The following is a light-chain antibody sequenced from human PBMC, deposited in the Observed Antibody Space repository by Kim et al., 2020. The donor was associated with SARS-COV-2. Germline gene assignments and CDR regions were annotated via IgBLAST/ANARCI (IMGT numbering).Light chain of an antibody. V-gene: IGLV4-60*03. CDR2: LEGSGSY. J-gene: IGLJ3*02. Sequence: QPVLTQSSSASASLGSSVKLTCTLSSGHSSYIIAWHQQQPGKAPRYLMKLEGSGSYNKGSGVPDLFSGSRSGADRYLTISNLQSEDEADYYCETWDSNTPVFGGGTQLTVL. CDR3: ETWDSNTPV. CDR1: SGHSSYI.